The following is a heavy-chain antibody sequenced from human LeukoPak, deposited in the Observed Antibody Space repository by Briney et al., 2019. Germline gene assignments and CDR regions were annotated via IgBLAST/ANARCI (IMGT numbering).Heavy chain of an antibody. J-gene: IGHJ4*02. V-gene: IGHV1-3*01. D-gene: IGHD1-26*01. Sequence: GRVTITRDTSASTAFMELSRLRSDDTAVYYCAREGIVAVFDYWGQGTLVTVSS. CDR3: AREGIVAVFDY.